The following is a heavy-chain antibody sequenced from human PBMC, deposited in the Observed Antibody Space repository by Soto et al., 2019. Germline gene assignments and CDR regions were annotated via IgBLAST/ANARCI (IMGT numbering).Heavy chain of an antibody. Sequence: SDTLSLTCAVYGGSFSGYYWSWIRQPPGKGLEWIGEINHSGSTNYNPSLKSRVTISVDTSKNQFSLKLSSVTAADTAVYYCASLLSGYDFDYWGQGTPVTSP. CDR1: GGSFSGYY. CDR2: INHSGST. CDR3: ASLLSGYDFDY. J-gene: IGHJ4*02. D-gene: IGHD3-22*01. V-gene: IGHV4-34*01.